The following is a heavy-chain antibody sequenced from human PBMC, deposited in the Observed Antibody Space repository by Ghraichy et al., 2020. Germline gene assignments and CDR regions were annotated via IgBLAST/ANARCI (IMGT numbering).Heavy chain of an antibody. V-gene: IGHV4-38-2*01. D-gene: IGHD3-10*01. CDR1: GYSISSGYY. CDR2: IYHSGST. Sequence: SETLSLTCAVSGYSISSGYYWGWIRQPPGKGLEWIGSIYHSGSTYYNPSLKSRVTISVDTSKNQFSLKLSSVTAADTAVYYCARARGVREFDYWGQGTLVTVSS. J-gene: IGHJ4*02. CDR3: ARARGVREFDY.